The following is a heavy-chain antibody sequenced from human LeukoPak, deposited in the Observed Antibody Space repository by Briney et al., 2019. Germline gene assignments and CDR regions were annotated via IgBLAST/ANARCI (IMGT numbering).Heavy chain of an antibody. D-gene: IGHD6-13*01. J-gene: IGHJ4*02. CDR3: AGDSIAAAGYFDY. V-gene: IGHV1-46*01. Sequence: ASVKVSCKASGYTFTSYYMHWVRQAPGQGLEWMGIINPSGGSTSYAQKLQGRVTMTTDTSTTTAYMELSSLRSEDTAVYYCAGDSIAAAGYFDYWGQGTLVTVSS. CDR1: GYTFTSYY. CDR2: INPSGGST.